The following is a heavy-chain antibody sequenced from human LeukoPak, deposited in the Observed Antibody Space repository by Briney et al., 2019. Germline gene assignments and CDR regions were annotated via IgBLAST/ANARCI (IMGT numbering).Heavy chain of an antibody. V-gene: IGHV3-23*01. D-gene: IGHD1-14*01. J-gene: IGHJ4*02. CDR2: ISPIGSRT. Sequence: HPGGSLRLSCAASGFTFSTYAMNWVRQAPGKGLEWVSAISPIGSRTYYADSVKGRFTISRDNSKNTLYLQMNSLRAGDTAISYCAKASTVLKPIASWSQGTLVTVSS. CDR3: AKASTVLKPIAS. CDR1: GFTFSTYA.